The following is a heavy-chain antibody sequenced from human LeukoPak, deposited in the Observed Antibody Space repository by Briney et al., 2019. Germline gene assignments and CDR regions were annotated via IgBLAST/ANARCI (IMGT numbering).Heavy chain of an antibody. D-gene: IGHD6-13*01. CDR1: GFTFSGYW. CDR3: ARESTAGYNSSSSVGYFQH. Sequence: GGSLRLSCAASGFTFSGYWMSWVRQAPGKGLEWVANINQDGSEKYYVDSVKGRFTISRDNAKNSLFLQMGSLRVEDTAVYYCARESTAGYNSSSSVGYFQHWGQGTLVTVSS. CDR2: INQDGSEK. J-gene: IGHJ1*01. V-gene: IGHV3-7*01.